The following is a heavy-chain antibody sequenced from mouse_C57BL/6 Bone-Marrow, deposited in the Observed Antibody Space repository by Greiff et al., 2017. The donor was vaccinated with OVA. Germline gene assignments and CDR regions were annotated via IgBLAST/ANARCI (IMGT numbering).Heavy chain of an antibody. CDR2: ISDGGSYT. Sequence: EVKLVESGGGLVKPGGSLKLSCAASGFTFSSYAMSWVRQTPEKRLEWVATISDGGSYTYYPDNVKGRFTISRDNAKNNLYLQMSHLKSEDTAMNYCAREGWDVYFDVWGTGTTVTVSS. V-gene: IGHV5-4*01. D-gene: IGHD4-1*01. CDR3: AREGWDVYFDV. J-gene: IGHJ1*03. CDR1: GFTFSSYA.